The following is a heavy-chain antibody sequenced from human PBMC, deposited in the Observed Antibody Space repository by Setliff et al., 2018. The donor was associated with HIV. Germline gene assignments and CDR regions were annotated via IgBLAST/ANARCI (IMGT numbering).Heavy chain of an antibody. CDR3: ARAPQYSSSWFYYYYYMDV. CDR1: GDSLSSGDYY. V-gene: IGHV4-30-4*08. J-gene: IGHJ6*03. D-gene: IGHD6-13*01. Sequence: SETLSLTCTVSGDSLSSGDYYWSWIRQPPGRGLEWAGYVYHTGATYYNPSLRSRLTLSVDTSTNQFSLKLSSVTAADTAVYYCARAPQYSSSWFYYYYYMDVWGKGTMVTVS. CDR2: VYHTGAT.